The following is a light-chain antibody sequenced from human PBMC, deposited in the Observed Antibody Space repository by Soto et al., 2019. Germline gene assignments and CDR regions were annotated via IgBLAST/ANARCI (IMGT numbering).Light chain of an antibody. CDR2: EVT. J-gene: IGLJ1*01. Sequence: QSALTQPASVSGSPGQSITISCTGTNSDIGTYNFVSWYQRPPGKAPKLLIYEVTNRPSGVSSRFSGSKSGSTASLTISGLQAEDEGDYYCTSYTTDTARVFGTGTKLTVL. V-gene: IGLV2-14*01. CDR1: NSDIGTYNF. CDR3: TSYTTDTARV.